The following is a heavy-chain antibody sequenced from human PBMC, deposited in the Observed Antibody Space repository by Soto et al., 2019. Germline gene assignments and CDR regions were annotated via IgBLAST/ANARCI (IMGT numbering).Heavy chain of an antibody. CDR1: GFTFSNYA. J-gene: IGHJ4*02. V-gene: IGHV3-15*01. CDR3: TTAVHYDILTGYYSGEFDY. CDR2: IKSKTDGGTT. D-gene: IGHD3-9*01. Sequence: GGSLRLSCAASGFTFSNYAMSWVRQAPGKGLEWVGRIKSKTDGGTTDYAAPVKGRFTISRDDSKNTLYLQMNSLKTEDTAVYYCTTAVHYDILTGYYSGEFDYWGQGTLVTVSS.